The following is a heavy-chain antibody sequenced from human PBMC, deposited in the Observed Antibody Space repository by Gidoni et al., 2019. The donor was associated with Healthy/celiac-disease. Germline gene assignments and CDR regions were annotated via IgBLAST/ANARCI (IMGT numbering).Heavy chain of an antibody. D-gene: IGHD2-21*02. J-gene: IGHJ5*02. CDR2: ISSSSSYI. V-gene: IGHV3-21*01. Sequence: EVQLVESGGGLVKPGGSLRLSCAASGFPFSSYSMNWVRQAPGKGLEWVSSISSSSSYIYYADSVKGRFTISRDNAKNSLYLQMNSLRAEDTAVYYCARDPCGGDCYYHWGQGTLVTVSS. CDR3: ARDPCGGDCYYH. CDR1: GFPFSSYS.